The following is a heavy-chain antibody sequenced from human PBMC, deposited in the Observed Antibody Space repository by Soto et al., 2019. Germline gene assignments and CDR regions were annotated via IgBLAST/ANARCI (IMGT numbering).Heavy chain of an antibody. V-gene: IGHV1-46*03. CDR3: ARDLRDIVVVVAAAGPTWRFDP. J-gene: IGHJ5*02. CDR1: GYTFTSYY. D-gene: IGHD2-15*01. CDR2: INPSGGST. Sequence: GASVKVSCKASGYTFTSYYMHWVRQAPGQGLEWMGIINPSGGSTSYAQKFQGRVTMTRDTSTSTVYMELSSLRSEDTAVYYCARDLRDIVVVVAAAGPTWRFDPWGQGTLVTVSS.